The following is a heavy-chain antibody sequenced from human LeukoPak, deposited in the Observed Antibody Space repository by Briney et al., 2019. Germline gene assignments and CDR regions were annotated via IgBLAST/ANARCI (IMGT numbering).Heavy chain of an antibody. CDR2: IHQGGHEQ. D-gene: IGHD3/OR15-3a*01. Sequence: GGSLRLSCAASGFTFSNYWMSWVRQAPGKGLEWVADIHQGGHEQHYVDSVKGRFTISRDNAKNSLYLQMNSLRAEDTAVYYCARAHWSGDYINWFDPWGQGTLVTVSS. J-gene: IGHJ5*02. V-gene: IGHV3-7*01. CDR1: GFTFSNYW. CDR3: ARAHWSGDYINWFDP.